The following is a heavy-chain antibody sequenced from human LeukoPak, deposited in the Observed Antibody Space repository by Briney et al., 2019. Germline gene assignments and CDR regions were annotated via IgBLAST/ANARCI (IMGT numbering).Heavy chain of an antibody. V-gene: IGHV3-21*01. CDR2: ISSSSSYI. Sequence: GGSLRLSCAASGFTFSSYSMNWVRQAPGKGLEWVSSISSSSSYIYYADSVKGRFAISRDNAKNSLYLQMNSLRAEDTAVYYCARALRSYFDYWGQGTLVTVSS. CDR3: ARALRSYFDY. CDR1: GFTFSSYS. J-gene: IGHJ4*02.